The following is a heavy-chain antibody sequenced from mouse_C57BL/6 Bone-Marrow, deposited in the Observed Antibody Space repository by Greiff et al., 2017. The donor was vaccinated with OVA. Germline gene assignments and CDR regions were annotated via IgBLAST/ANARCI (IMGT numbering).Heavy chain of an antibody. CDR1: GYTFTSYG. J-gene: IGHJ2*01. CDR2: IYPRSGNT. D-gene: IGHD2-2*01. V-gene: IGHV1-81*01. CDR3: ARGYYGYESYYFDY. Sequence: VQLKESGAELARPGASVKLSCKASGYTFTSYGISWVKQRTGQGLEWIGEIYPRSGNTYYNEKFKGKATLTADKSSSTAYMELRSLTSEDSAVYFCARGYYGYESYYFDYWGQGTTLTVSS.